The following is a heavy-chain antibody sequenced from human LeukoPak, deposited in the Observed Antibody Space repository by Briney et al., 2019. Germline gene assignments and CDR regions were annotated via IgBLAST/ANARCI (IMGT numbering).Heavy chain of an antibody. V-gene: IGHV4-59*12. CDR1: GGSISSYY. D-gene: IGHD3-10*01. CDR2: IYYSGST. CDR3: MVRGNTYYYYGMDA. Sequence: SETLSLTCTVSGGSISSYYWSWIRQPPGKGLEWIGYIYYSGSTNYNPSLKSRVTISVDKSKNQFSLKLSSVTAADTAVYYCMVRGNTYYYYGMDAWGQGTTVTVSS. J-gene: IGHJ6*02.